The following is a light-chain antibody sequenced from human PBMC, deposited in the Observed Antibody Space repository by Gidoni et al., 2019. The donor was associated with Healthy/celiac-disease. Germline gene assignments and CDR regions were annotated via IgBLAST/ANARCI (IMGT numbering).Light chain of an antibody. CDR1: QGIRND. V-gene: IGKV1-6*01. Sequence: AIQMTQSPSSLSASVGDRVTITCRASQGIRNDLGWYQQKPGKAPKLLIYAASSLQSGVPSRFSGSGSGTDFTLTISSRQPEDFATYYCLQDYNYPRTFXHXTKVEIK. CDR3: LQDYNYPRT. CDR2: AAS. J-gene: IGKJ1*01.